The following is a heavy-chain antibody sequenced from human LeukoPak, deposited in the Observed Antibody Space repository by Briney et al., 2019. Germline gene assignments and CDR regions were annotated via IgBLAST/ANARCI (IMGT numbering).Heavy chain of an antibody. CDR2: ISAYSGNT. CDR1: GYTLTTYG. Sequence: ASVKVSCKASGYTLTTYGLSWVRQAPGQGLEWMGWISAYSGNTNYAQKFQGRATMTTDTSTSTAYMELWSLTSDDTALYYCARDLHSSGWYWFDTWGQGTLVTVSS. D-gene: IGHD6-19*01. CDR3: ARDLHSSGWYWFDT. J-gene: IGHJ5*02. V-gene: IGHV1-18*01.